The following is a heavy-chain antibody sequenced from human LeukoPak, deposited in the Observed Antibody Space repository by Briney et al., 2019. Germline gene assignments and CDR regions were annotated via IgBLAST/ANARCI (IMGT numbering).Heavy chain of an antibody. CDR1: GFTFSSYG. J-gene: IGHJ4*02. V-gene: IGHV3-30*18. CDR2: ISYDGSNK. D-gene: IGHD2-2*01. Sequence: PGGSLRLSCVASGFTFSSYGMHWVRQAPGKGLEWVAVISYDGSNKYYADSVKGRFTISRDNSKNTLYLQMNSLRAEDTAVYYCAKVLNLCSSTSCPNYWGQGTLVTVSS. CDR3: AKVLNLCSSTSCPNY.